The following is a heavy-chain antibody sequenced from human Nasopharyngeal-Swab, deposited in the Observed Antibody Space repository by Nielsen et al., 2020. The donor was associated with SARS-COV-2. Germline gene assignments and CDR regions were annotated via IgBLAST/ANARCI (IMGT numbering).Heavy chain of an antibody. Sequence: ASVKVSCKVSGYTLTELSMHWVRQAPGKGLEWMGGFDPEDGETIYAQKFQGRVTMTEDTSTDTAYMELSSLRSEDTAVYYCASRGEYSSSSKEDYYYYYMDVWGKGTTVTVSS. J-gene: IGHJ6*03. CDR3: ASRGEYSSSSKEDYYYYYMDV. D-gene: IGHD6-6*01. CDR2: FDPEDGET. CDR1: GYTLTELS. V-gene: IGHV1-24*01.